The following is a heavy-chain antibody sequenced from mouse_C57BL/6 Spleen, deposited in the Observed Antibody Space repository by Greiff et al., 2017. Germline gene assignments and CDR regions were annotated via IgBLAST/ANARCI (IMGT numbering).Heavy chain of an antibody. CDR3: ARGGDGYPLYYAMDY. D-gene: IGHD2-3*01. J-gene: IGHJ4*01. V-gene: IGHV3-6*01. CDR2: ISYDGSN. CDR1: GYSITSGYY. Sequence: VQLQQSGPGLVKPSQSLSLTCSVTGYSITSGYYWNWIRQFPGNKLEWMGYISYDGSNNYNPSLKNRISITRDTSKNQFFLKLNSVTTEDTATYYCARGGDGYPLYYAMDYWGQGTSVTVSS.